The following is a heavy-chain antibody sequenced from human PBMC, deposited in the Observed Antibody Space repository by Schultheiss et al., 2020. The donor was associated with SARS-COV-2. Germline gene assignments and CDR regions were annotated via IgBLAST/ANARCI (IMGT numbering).Heavy chain of an antibody. D-gene: IGHD2-15*01. Sequence: GGSLRLSCAASGFTFSNAWMSWVRQAPGKGLEWVGRIKSKTDGGTTDYAAPVKGRFTISRDDSKNTLYLQMNSLRAEDTAVYYCARGFALVVGVGEPGRGRVLDYWGQGTLVTVSS. CDR3: ARGFALVVGVGEPGRGRVLDY. CDR2: IKSKTDGGTT. J-gene: IGHJ4*02. CDR1: GFTFSNAW. V-gene: IGHV3-15*01.